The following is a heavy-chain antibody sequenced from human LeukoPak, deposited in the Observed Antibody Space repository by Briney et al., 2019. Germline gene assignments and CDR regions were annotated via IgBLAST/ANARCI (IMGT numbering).Heavy chain of an antibody. CDR1: GFAFNNYA. CDR3: AKDSGSYGASPRWDF. V-gene: IGHV3-23*01. Sequence: PGGSLRLSCTGSGFAFNNYAMSWARQAPGTGLEWVSAISDNGGSTYYEASLEGRFTVSRDNSKNTLYLQMSNLRAEDAAVYYCAKDSGSYGASPRWDFWGQGTLVTVSS. CDR2: ISDNGGST. D-gene: IGHD4-17*01. J-gene: IGHJ4*02.